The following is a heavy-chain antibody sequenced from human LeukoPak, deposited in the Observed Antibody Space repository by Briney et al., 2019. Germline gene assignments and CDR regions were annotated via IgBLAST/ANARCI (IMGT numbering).Heavy chain of an antibody. CDR3: ARDHKDWDQNWFDP. D-gene: IGHD3/OR15-3a*01. J-gene: IGHJ5*02. V-gene: IGHV7-4-1*02. Sequence: ASVKVSCKASGYTFTSYAMNWVRQAPGQGLEWMGWINTNTGNPTYAQGFTGRFVFSLDTSVSTAYLRISSLKAEDTAVYYCARDHKDWDQNWFDPWGQGTLVTVSS. CDR1: GYTFTSYA. CDR2: INTNTGNP.